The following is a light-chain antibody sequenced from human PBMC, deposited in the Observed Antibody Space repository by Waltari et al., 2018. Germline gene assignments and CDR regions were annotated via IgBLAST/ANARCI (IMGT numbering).Light chain of an antibody. J-gene: IGLJ2*01. CDR1: SSDVGSYDL. CDR3: CSYAGNCTVV. V-gene: IGLV2-23*02. CDR2: EVN. Sequence: QSALTQPASVSGSPGQSITISCTGTSSDVGSYDLVSWYQQHPGKAPKLMIYEVNKRHSGFSHRFSGSRSGNTASLTISGLQAEDETDYHCCSYAGNCTVVFGGGTKLTVL.